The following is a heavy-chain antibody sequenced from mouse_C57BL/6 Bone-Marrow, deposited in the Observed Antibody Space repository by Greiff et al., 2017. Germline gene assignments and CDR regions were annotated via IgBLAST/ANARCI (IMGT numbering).Heavy chain of an antibody. CDR2: IYPGGGYT. Sequence: VQLQQSGAELVRPGTSVKMSCKASGYTFTNYWIGWAKQRPGHGLEWIGDIYPGGGYTNYNEKFKGKATLTADKSSSTAYMQFSSLTSEDSAIYYCARSWDYDGGGFDYWGQGTTLTVSA. J-gene: IGHJ2*01. CDR3: ARSWDYDGGGFDY. V-gene: IGHV1-63*01. CDR1: GYTFTNYW. D-gene: IGHD2-4*01.